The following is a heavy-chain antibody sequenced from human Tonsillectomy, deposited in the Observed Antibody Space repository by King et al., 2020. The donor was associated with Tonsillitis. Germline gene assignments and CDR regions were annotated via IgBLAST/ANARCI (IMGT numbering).Heavy chain of an antibody. CDR2: ISGGATTM. D-gene: IGHD3-3*01. CDR1: GFSFSSYS. J-gene: IGHJ4*02. Sequence: VQLVESGGGLVQPGGSRRLSCVASGFSFSSYSMNWVRQAPGKGLEWVAYISGGATTMYYADSVKGRFTISRDDGKNSLYLQMNSLRAEDTAVYYCARGEHYDFWSSYHSPDYWGQGTLVSVSS. V-gene: IGHV3-48*01. CDR3: ARGEHYDFWSSYHSPDY.